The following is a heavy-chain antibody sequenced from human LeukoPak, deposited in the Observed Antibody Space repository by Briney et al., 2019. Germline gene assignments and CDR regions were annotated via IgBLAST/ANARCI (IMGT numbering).Heavy chain of an antibody. V-gene: IGHV4-30-4*01. CDR3: ARYGITIFGVVIIT. CDR1: GGSISSGDYY. J-gene: IGHJ5*02. Sequence: PSETLSLTCTVSGGSISSGDYYWSWIRQPPGTGLEWIGYIYYSGSTYYNPSLKSRVTISVDTSKNQFSLKLSSVTAADTAVYYCARYGITIFGVVIITWGQGTLVTVSS. D-gene: IGHD3-3*01. CDR2: IYYSGST.